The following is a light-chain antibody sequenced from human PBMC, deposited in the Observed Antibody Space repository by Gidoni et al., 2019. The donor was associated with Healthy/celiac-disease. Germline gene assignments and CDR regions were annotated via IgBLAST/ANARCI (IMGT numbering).Light chain of an antibody. CDR2: RNN. V-gene: IGLV1-47*01. CDR3: AAWDDSLSGRV. J-gene: IGLJ2*01. CDR1: SSTIGSNY. Sequence: QSVLTQPPSASGTPGQGVTITCSGSSSTIGSNYVYWYQQPPGTAPKLLIYRNNQRPSGGPDRFSGSKSGTSASLAISGLRSEDEADYYCAAWDDSLSGRVCGGGTKLTVL.